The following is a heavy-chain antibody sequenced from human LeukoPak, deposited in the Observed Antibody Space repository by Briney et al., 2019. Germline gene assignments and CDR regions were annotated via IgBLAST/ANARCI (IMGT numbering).Heavy chain of an antibody. J-gene: IGHJ6*03. CDR2: IHHSGST. V-gene: IGHV4-59*01. Sequence: SETLSLTCTVSGGSISSYYWSWIRQPPGKALEWIGYIHHSGSTNYNPSLKSRVAISTDTSNKQFSLTLRSVTAADTAIYYCARGIREDDYNPDGHSYYYMDVWAKGTTVTVS. D-gene: IGHD5-24*01. CDR3: ARGIREDDYNPDGHSYYYMDV. CDR1: GGSISSYY.